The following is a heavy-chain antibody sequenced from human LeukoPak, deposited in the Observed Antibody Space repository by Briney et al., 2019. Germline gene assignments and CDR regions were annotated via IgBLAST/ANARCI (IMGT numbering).Heavy chain of an antibody. Sequence: GGPLRLSCAASGFTFSSFWMSWVRQAPGKGLEWVANIKQDGSEKYYVDSVKGRFTISRDNAKNSLYLQMNSLRAEDTAVYYCARGVRGLYYDSSGYYGYWGQGTLVTVSS. V-gene: IGHV3-7*01. D-gene: IGHD3-22*01. CDR1: GFTFSSFW. CDR2: IKQDGSEK. J-gene: IGHJ4*02. CDR3: ARGVRGLYYDSSGYYGY.